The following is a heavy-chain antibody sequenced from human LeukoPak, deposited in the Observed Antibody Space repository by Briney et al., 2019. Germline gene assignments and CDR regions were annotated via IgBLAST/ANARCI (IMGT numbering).Heavy chain of an antibody. CDR2: IYYSGST. V-gene: IGHV4-39*01. J-gene: IGHJ4*02. Sequence: SETLSLTCTVSGGSISSSSYYWGWIRQPPGKGLEWIGSIYYSGSTYYNPSLKSRVTISVDTSKNQFSLKLSSVTAADTAVYYCARHNTDDSSGYYYGGFDYWGQGTLVTVSS. CDR3: ARHNTDDSSGYYYGGFDY. D-gene: IGHD3-22*01. CDR1: GGSISSSSYY.